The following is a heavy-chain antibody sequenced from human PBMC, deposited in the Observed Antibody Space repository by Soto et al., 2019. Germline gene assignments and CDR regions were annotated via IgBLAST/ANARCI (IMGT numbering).Heavy chain of an antibody. Sequence: PSETLSLTCAVYGGSFSGYYWSWIRQPPGKGLEWIGEINHSGSTNYNPSLKSRGTISVDTSKNQFSLKLSSVTAADTAVYYCARQYCSGGSCYSEIDYWGQGTLVTVSS. CDR2: INHSGST. D-gene: IGHD2-15*01. CDR1: GGSFSGYY. CDR3: ARQYCSGGSCYSEIDY. V-gene: IGHV4-34*01. J-gene: IGHJ4*02.